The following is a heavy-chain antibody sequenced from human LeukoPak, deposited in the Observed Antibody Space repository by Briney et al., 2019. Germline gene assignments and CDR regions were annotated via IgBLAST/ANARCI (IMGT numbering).Heavy chain of an antibody. CDR2: ISGTGGST. V-gene: IGHV3-23*01. CDR1: GFTFCRYA. J-gene: IGHJ6*03. CDR3: ATDYCSGGSCYSYTYYYYMDD. Sequence: GGSLRHSCVASGFTFCRYAMSSVRPAPGTGLEWVSAISGTGGSTYYADSVKGRFTISRDNSKNTLYLQMNSLGAEDTAVYYCATDYCSGGSCYSYTYYYYMDDWGKGTTVTVSS. D-gene: IGHD2-15*01.